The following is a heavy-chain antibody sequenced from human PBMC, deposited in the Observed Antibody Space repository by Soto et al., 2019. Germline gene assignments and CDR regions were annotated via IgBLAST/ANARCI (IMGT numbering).Heavy chain of an antibody. V-gene: IGHV1-3*01. CDR3: DY. Sequence: ASVKVSCKASGYTFTGYAMQWVRQAPGQRLEWMGWINAGDGKTKYSQNTLYLQVNSLRDEDTAVYYCAREGPEAFRSTWHFDYWGQGTLVTVSS. J-gene: IGHJ4*02. CDR2: INAGDGKT. D-gene: IGHD3-10*01. CDR1: GYTFTGYA.